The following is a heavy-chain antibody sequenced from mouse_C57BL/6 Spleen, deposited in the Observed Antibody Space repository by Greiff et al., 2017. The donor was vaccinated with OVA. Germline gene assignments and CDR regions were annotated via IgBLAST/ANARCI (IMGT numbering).Heavy chain of an antibody. D-gene: IGHD2-2*01. CDR2: IDPSDSYT. CDR3: ARRGGYDGGRGYYYAMDY. J-gene: IGHJ4*01. Sequence: QVQLQQPGAELVMPGASVKLSCKASGYTFTSYWMHWVKQRPGQGLEWIGEIDPSDSYTKYHQKFKGQSTLTVDKSSSTAYMQLSSLTSEDSAVYYCARRGGYDGGRGYYYAMDYWGQGTSVTVSS. CDR1: GYTFTSYW. V-gene: IGHV1-69*01.